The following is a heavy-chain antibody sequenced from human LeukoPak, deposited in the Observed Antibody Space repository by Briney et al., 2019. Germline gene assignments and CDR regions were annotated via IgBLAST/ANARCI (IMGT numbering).Heavy chain of an antibody. J-gene: IGHJ4*02. V-gene: IGHV3-7*03. CDR3: ARDLMGIAYRGAFYY. D-gene: IGHD6-13*01. Sequence: GGSLRLSCTAAGFTFRKHWMSWVRQAIGKGLECVAKIKEDGSEKHYVDSVKGRFTISRDNAKNSLYLQMNSLRAEDTAVYYCARDLMGIAYRGAFYYWGQGTLVTVSS. CDR1: GFTFRKHW. CDR2: IKEDGSEK.